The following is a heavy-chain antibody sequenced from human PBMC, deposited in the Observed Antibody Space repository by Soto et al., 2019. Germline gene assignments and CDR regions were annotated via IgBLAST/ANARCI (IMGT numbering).Heavy chain of an antibody. CDR3: ARLRKTGYCSGGSCYGPGAFDI. CDR1: GGSFSGYY. J-gene: IGHJ3*02. D-gene: IGHD2-15*01. V-gene: IGHV4-34*01. CDR2: INHSGST. Sequence: SETLSLTCAVYGGSFSGYYWSWIRQPPGKGLEWIGEINHSGSTNYNPSLRSRVTISVDTSKNQFSLKLSSVTAADTAVYYCARLRKTGYCSGGSCYGPGAFDIWGQGTMVTVSS.